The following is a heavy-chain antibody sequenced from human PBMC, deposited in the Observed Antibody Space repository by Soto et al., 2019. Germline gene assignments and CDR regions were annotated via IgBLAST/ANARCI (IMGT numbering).Heavy chain of an antibody. D-gene: IGHD6-13*01. CDR2: ISYDGSKK. CDR1: GFNFTNYG. J-gene: IGHJ5*02. V-gene: IGHV3-30*18. CDR3: TKDKEHQLVRGWFDP. Sequence: QVQLEESGGGVVQPGRSLRLSCAASGFNFTNYGMHWVRQAPGKGIEWVAVISYDGSKKYYADSVKGRFTISRDNSKNALYLHMNSLRAEDTAVYYCTKDKEHQLVRGWFDPWGQGTLVTVSS.